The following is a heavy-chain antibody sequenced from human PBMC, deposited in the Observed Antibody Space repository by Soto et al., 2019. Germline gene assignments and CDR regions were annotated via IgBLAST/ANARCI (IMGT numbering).Heavy chain of an antibody. J-gene: IGHJ6*02. CDR1: RVAFSKFI. V-gene: IGHV1-69*01. D-gene: IGHD6-19*01. CDR3: AKVRYSSPMGYYYGMDV. Sequence: QAQLEQSGGEVKKPGSSVKVSCKASRVAFSKFIVTWVRQAPGLGLEWVGGIIPLFGTANYAQKFQGRVTITADEATSTSYMEVNTLRSEDTAVYYCAKVRYSSPMGYYYGMDVCGQGTTVTVSS. CDR2: IIPLFGTA.